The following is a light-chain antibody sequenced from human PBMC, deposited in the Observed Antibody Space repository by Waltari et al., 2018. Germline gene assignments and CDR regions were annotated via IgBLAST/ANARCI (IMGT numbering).Light chain of an antibody. CDR1: QDILAN. CDR3: QHYKIRPLT. J-gene: IGKJ4*01. V-gene: IGKV3-15*01. Sequence: EIVMTQSPATLSVSLGERATLSCRASQDILANLAWYQQKPGQAPRLLIYGPSLRATSIPARFSGSGSGTEFTLTISSLQTEDFGVYFCQHYKIRPLTFGGGTKVEI. CDR2: GPS.